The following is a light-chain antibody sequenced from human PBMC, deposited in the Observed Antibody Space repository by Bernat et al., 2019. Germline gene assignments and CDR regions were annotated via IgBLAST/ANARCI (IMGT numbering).Light chain of an antibody. CDR1: QDISNY. J-gene: IGKJ2*01. V-gene: IGKV1-33*01. CDR2: NAS. Sequence: DIQMTQSPSSLSASVGDRVTITCQASQDISNYLNWYQQKPGKAPKLLFYNASKLETGVPSRFSGSGSGTDFTFTISSLQPEDIATYYCQQYDNLMYTCGHETKLEIK. CDR3: QQYDNLMYT.